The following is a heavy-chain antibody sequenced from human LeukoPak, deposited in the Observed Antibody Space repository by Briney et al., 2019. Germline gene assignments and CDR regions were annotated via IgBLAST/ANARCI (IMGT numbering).Heavy chain of an antibody. Sequence: AGTLSLTCTASGDSISGSSEHWGCIRQPPGKGLEGIGSIYYSGRTYYDSSLKSRLTITVETYKNHSSLKLSSVTAADTAVYYYGRKSGRADNRFDPWGQGTLVTVSS. D-gene: IGHD3-10*01. CDR2: IYYSGRT. CDR3: GRKSGRADNRFDP. CDR1: GDSISGSSEH. V-gene: IGHV4-39*02. J-gene: IGHJ5*02.